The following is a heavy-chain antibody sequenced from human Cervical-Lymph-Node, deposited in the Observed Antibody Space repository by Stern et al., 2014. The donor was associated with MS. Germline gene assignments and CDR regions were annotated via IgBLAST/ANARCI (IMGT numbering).Heavy chain of an antibody. CDR2: LYPATGST. Sequence: QVQLVQSGTDVKKPGASAKVSCEASGYTFTDYYIHWVRQAPGQGLEWMGWLYPATGSTTYAQNFQGRVTMTRDTSITTAYMILSRLSADDTAVYYWARDLADYRYYFDSWGPGTLVTVSS. CDR3: ARDLADYRYYFDS. D-gene: IGHD4-11*01. V-gene: IGHV1-2*02. CDR1: GYTFTDYY. J-gene: IGHJ4*02.